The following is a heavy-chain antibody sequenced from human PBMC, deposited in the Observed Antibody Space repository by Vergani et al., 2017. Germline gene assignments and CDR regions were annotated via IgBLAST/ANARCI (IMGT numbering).Heavy chain of an antibody. CDR1: GFTFSNFG. CDR2: IGNDGINT. V-gene: IGHV3-30*02. J-gene: IGHJ4*02. Sequence: QVQLVESAGGVVQPGGSLRLSCAASGFTFSNFGMHWIRQAPGKGLEWLAYIGNDGINTRYRDAVKGRFTVSRDNSKDILYLQMDSLRSEDTALYYCAKYLSDSTDGGPDYWGPGTLVIVSS. D-gene: IGHD2-21*02. CDR3: AKYLSDSTDGGPDY.